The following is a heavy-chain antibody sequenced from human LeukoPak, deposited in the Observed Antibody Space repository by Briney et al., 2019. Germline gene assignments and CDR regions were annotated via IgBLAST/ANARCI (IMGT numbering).Heavy chain of an antibody. Sequence: ASVKVSCKASGYSFSNYYMHWVRQAPGRGLEWMGIINPSGGSTSYAQKFQGRVTMTRDTSTSTFYMEMSSLRSEDTAVYYCALDSTSSSLADPWGQGTLVTVSS. D-gene: IGHD2-2*01. V-gene: IGHV1-46*01. CDR3: ALDSTSSSLADP. CDR1: GYSFSNYY. CDR2: INPSGGST. J-gene: IGHJ5*02.